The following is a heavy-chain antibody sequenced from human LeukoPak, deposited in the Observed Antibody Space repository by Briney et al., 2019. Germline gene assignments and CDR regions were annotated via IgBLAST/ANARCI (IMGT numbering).Heavy chain of an antibody. CDR1: GFPFDDKA. CDR3: VKDIGSGSYRYGGYFDY. D-gene: IGHD1-26*01. J-gene: IGHJ4*02. Sequence: NPGGSLRLSCAASGFPFDDKAMHWARQAPGKGLEWVAGISRNSDSTGYADSAKGRFTISRDNAKNSLYLQMNSLRAEDMALYYCVKDIGSGSYRYGGYFDYWGQGTLVTVSS. V-gene: IGHV3-9*03. CDR2: ISRNSDST.